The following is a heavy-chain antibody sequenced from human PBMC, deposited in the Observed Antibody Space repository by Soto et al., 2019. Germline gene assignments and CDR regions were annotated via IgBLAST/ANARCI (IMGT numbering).Heavy chain of an antibody. CDR3: ARGGCGGGSCPSYYYYYGMDV. D-gene: IGHD2-15*01. CDR2: IYSGGST. V-gene: IGHV3-53*04. CDR1: GFTVSSNY. J-gene: IGHJ6*02. Sequence: GGSLRLSCAASGFTVSSNYMSWVRQAPGKGLEWVSVIYSGGSTYYADSVKGRFTISRHNSKNTLYLQMNSLRAEDTAVYYCARGGCGGGSCPSYYYYYGMDVWGQGTTVTVSS.